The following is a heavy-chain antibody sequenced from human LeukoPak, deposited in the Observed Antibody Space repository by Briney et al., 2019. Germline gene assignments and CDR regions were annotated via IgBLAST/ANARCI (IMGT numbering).Heavy chain of an antibody. D-gene: IGHD6-13*01. CDR3: ERARGAAAALEVDY. CDR2: IKQDGSEK. V-gene: IGHV3-7*03. J-gene: IGHJ4*02. CDR1: GFTFSSYW. Sequence: PGGSLRLSCAASGFTFSSYWMTWVRQAPGKGLEWVANIKQDGSEKYCVDSVKGRFTISRDNAKNSLYLQMNSLRAEDTAVYYCERARGAAAALEVDYWGQGTLVTVSS.